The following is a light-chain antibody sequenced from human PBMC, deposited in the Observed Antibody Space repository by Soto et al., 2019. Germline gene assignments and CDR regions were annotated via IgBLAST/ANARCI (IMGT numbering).Light chain of an antibody. CDR1: SSNIGAGYD. V-gene: IGLV1-40*01. Sequence: QSVLTQPPSVSGAPGQRVTISCTGSSSNIGAGYDVHWYQQLPGRAPKLLIYGNTNRPSEVPDRFSGPKSGTSASLAITGLQAEDEADYYCLSFDSSLSVVFGGGTKLTVL. CDR2: GNT. J-gene: IGLJ2*01. CDR3: LSFDSSLSVV.